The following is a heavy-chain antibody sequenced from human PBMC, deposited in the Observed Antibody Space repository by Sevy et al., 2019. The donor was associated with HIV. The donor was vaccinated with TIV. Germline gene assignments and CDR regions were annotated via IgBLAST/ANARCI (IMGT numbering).Heavy chain of an antibody. J-gene: IGHJ3*01. CDR2: IWHDGSKI. Sequence: GGSLRLSCTASGMKFSIFGMHWVRQSPGKGLEWVGLIWHDGSKIKYAYSVKGRSTISRDNSKNTLFLLMNSVKVDDAAVYYCGRERNGTVVTFDLWGQGTLVTVSS. CDR3: GRERNGTVVTFDL. CDR1: GMKFSIFG. D-gene: IGHD2-21*01. V-gene: IGHV3-33*01.